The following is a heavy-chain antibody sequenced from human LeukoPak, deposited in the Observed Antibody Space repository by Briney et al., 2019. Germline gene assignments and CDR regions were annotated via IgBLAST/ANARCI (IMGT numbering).Heavy chain of an antibody. CDR1: GFTFSHYS. CDR2: ISSDENTK. Sequence: PGGSLRLSCAATGFTFSHYSMNWVRQAPGRGLEWVAVISSDENTKFYADSVKGRFTVYRDNSKKTVWLQMNSLRAEDTAVYYCAKKGGSSGRYDYLDYWGQGTLVTVSS. V-gene: IGHV3-30*18. D-gene: IGHD6-19*01. CDR3: AKKGGSSGRYDYLDY. J-gene: IGHJ4*02.